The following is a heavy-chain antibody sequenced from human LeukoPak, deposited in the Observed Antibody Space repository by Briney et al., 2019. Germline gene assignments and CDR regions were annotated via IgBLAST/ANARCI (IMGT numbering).Heavy chain of an antibody. J-gene: IGHJ4*02. D-gene: IGHD3-22*01. V-gene: IGHV3-72*01. CDR2: TSNKVNSYTT. Sequence: PGGSLRLSCSASGFTLSDRYMDSVRQTPGKGLEWVGRTSNKVNSYTTYYAASVEGRFTISRDDSKNSLYLQMNSLNTEDTAVYYCAKDSGYGGYFDYGGQGALVTVSS. CDR3: AKDSGYGGYFDY. CDR1: GFTLSDRY.